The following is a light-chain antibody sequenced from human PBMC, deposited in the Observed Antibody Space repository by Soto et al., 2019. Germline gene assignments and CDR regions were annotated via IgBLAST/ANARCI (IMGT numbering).Light chain of an antibody. J-gene: IGLJ2*01. Sequence: QSVLTQSPSASASLGASVKLTCNLSSGHSSYAIAWHQQQPEKGPRYLMKLNSDGSHSKGDGIPDRFSGSSSGAERYLTISSLQSEDEADYYCQTWGTVVFGGGTKVTVL. CDR1: SGHSSYA. CDR3: QTWGTVV. CDR2: LNSDGSH. V-gene: IGLV4-69*01.